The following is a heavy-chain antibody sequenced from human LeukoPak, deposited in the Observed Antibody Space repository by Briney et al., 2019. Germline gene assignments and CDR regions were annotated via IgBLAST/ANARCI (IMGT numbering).Heavy chain of an antibody. V-gene: IGHV4-59*01. D-gene: IGHD3-10*01. CDR3: ARSEAPTVRGVIMVNWVDP. Sequence: SETLSLTCTVSSGSISSYFWSWIRQPPGKGLEWIGYISYSGSTDYNPSLKSRVTISVDTSRNQFSLKLKSVTAADAAVYYCARSEAPTVRGVIMVNWVDPWGQGTLVTVPS. CDR1: SGSISSYF. J-gene: IGHJ5*02. CDR2: ISYSGST.